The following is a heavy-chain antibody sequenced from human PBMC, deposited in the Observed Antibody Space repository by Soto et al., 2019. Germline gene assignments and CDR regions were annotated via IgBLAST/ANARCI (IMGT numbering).Heavy chain of an antibody. CDR1: GFTFSSYA. D-gene: IGHD3-22*01. J-gene: IGHJ3*02. CDR2: ISYDGSNK. V-gene: IGHV3-30-3*01. Sequence: QVQLVESGGGVVQPGRSLRLSCAASGFTFSSYAMHWVRQAPGKGLEWVAVISYDGSNKYYADSVKGRFTISRDNSKNTLYLQMNSLRAEDTAVYYCARDWVRITMTETGASDIWGQGTMVTVSS. CDR3: ARDWVRITMTETGASDI.